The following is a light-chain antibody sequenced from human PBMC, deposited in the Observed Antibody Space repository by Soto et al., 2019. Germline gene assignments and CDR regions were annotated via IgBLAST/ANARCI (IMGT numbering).Light chain of an antibody. Sequence: QSALTQPASVSGSPGQSITISCTGTSSDVGGYNYVSWYQQHPGKAPKLMIYDVNHRPSGVSNRFSCSKSGNTASLTISGLQADDEADYYLTSYTTSGSLVFGGGTKLTVL. V-gene: IGLV2-14*01. CDR2: DVN. CDR1: SSDVGGYNY. J-gene: IGLJ2*01. CDR3: TSYTTSGSLV.